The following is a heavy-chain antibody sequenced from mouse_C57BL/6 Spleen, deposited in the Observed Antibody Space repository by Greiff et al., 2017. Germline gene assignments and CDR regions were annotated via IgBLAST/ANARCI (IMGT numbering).Heavy chain of an antibody. CDR2: IWSGGST. J-gene: IGHJ2*01. CDR3: AREGDGSSLDY. D-gene: IGHD1-1*01. V-gene: IGHV2-2*01. CDR1: GFSLTSYG. Sequence: QVQLQQSGPGLVQPSQSLSITCTASGFSLTSYGVHWVRQSPGKGLEWLGVIWSGGSTDYNAAFISRLGISKDNSKSQVFFKINRLQADDAAIYYCAREGDGSSLDYWGQGTTLTVSS.